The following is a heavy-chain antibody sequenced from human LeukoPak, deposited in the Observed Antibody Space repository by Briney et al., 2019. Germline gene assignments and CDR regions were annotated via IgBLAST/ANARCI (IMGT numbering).Heavy chain of an antibody. V-gene: IGHV1-46*01. CDR2: INPSGGST. CDR3: ARSNGVGYYFDY. D-gene: IGHD1-26*01. Sequence: ASVKVSCKASGYTFTGYYMHWVRQAPGQGLEWMGIINPSGGSTSYAQKFQGRVTMTRDTSTSTVYMELSSLRSEDTAVYYCARSNGVGYYFDYWGQGTLVTVSS. CDR1: GYTFTGYY. J-gene: IGHJ4*02.